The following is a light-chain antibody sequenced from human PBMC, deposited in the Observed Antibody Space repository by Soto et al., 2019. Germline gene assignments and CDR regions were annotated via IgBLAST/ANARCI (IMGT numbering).Light chain of an antibody. CDR2: DND. J-gene: IGLJ1*01. CDR3: GTWDDSLNGFV. Sequence: QSVLTQPPSVSAAPGQKVTISCSGSSSNIGNNYVSWYRHLPGTAPKLLIYDNDKRSSGIPGRFSGSKSGTSATLGITGLQTGDEADYYCGTWDDSLNGFVFGTGTKVTVL. CDR1: SSNIGNNY. V-gene: IGLV1-51*01.